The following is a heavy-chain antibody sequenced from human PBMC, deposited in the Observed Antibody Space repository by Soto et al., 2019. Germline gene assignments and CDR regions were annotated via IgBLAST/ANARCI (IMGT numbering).Heavy chain of an antibody. V-gene: IGHV4-31*03. CDR2: IYYSGST. CDR1: GGSISSGGYY. J-gene: IGHJ3*02. D-gene: IGHD2-15*01. Sequence: QVQLQESGPGLVKPSQTLSLTCTVSGGSISSGGYYWSWIRQHPGKGLEWIGYIYYSGSTYYNPSLKSRVTISVDTSKNQFSLKLSSVTAADTAVYYCARVTRYCSGGSCYSRDAFDIWGQGTMVTVSS. CDR3: ARVTRYCSGGSCYSRDAFDI.